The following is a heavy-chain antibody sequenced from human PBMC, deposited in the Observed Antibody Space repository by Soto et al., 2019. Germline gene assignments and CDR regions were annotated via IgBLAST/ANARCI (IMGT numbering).Heavy chain of an antibody. CDR2: TYYRSKWYN. D-gene: IGHD3-16*01. Sequence: SQTLSLTCVISGDSVSSNSAAWNWIRQSPSRGLEWLGRTYYRSKWYNDYAVSVKSRITINPDTSKNQFSLQLNSVTPEGTAVYYCARNIRHYYYYGMDVWGQGTTVTVS. J-gene: IGHJ6*02. V-gene: IGHV6-1*01. CDR3: ARNIRHYYYYGMDV. CDR1: GDSVSSNSAA.